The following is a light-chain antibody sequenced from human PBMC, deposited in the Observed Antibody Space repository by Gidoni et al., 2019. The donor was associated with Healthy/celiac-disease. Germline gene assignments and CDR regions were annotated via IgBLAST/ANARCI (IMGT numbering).Light chain of an antibody. CDR3: QQRSNWPPIT. Sequence: EMVLTQSPATLSLSPGERATLSCRASQSVSSYLAWYQQKPVQAPRLLIYDASNRATGIPARFSGRGSGTDFTLTISSLEPEDFAVYYCQQRSNWPPITFGQGTRLEIK. CDR2: DAS. J-gene: IGKJ5*01. CDR1: QSVSSY. V-gene: IGKV3-11*01.